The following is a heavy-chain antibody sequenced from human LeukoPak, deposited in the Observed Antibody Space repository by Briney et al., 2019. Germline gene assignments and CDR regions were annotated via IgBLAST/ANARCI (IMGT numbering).Heavy chain of an antibody. J-gene: IGHJ4*02. V-gene: IGHV4-30-4*08. CDR2: IYYSGST. D-gene: IGHD2-15*01. CDR1: GGSISSGDYY. CDR3: ARDRVAANYFDY. Sequence: PSETLSLTCTVSGGSISSGDYYWSWIRQPPGKGLEWIGYIYYSGSTYYNPSLKSRVTISVDTSKNQFSLKLSSVTAADTAVYYCARDRVAANYFDYWGQGTLVTVSS.